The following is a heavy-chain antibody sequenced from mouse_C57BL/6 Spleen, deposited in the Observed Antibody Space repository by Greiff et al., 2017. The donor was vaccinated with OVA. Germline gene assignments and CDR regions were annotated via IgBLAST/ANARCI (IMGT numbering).Heavy chain of an antibody. CDR2: IRSKGSNYAT. V-gene: IGHV10-3*01. CDR1: GFTFNTSA. D-gene: IGHD2-5*01. J-gene: IGHJ1*03. Sequence: EVQLVESGGGLVQPKGSLKLSCAASGFTFNTSAMHWVRQAPGKGLEWVARIRSKGSNYATYCADSVKDRLTISRDDSQSMLYLQMNNLTTEDTAMYYGVRDNSNYGYFDVWGTGTTVTVSA. CDR3: VRDNSNYGYFDV.